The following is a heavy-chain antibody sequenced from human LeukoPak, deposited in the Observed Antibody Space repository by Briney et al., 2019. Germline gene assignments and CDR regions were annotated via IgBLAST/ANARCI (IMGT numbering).Heavy chain of an antibody. D-gene: IGHD4-17*01. CDR2: ISYIGST. CDR3: ARDLVTVTKGFDI. Sequence: SETLSLTCAVSADSFSSHYWTWIRQAPGKGLEWIGYISYIGSTNHNPSLKSRVTISIDTSKNQFSLKLSSVTAADTAVYYCARDLVTVTKGFDIWGQGTMVSVSS. V-gene: IGHV4-59*11. J-gene: IGHJ3*02. CDR1: ADSFSSHY.